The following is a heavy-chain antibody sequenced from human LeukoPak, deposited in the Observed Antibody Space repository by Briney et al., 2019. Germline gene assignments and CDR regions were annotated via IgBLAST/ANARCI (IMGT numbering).Heavy chain of an antibody. Sequence: PGGSLRLSCAVSGFTFSSYAMSWVRQAPGKGLEWVSAISGSGGSTYYADSVKGRFTISRDNSKNTLYLQMNSLRAEDTAVYYCAKDQGGDYYYYYYMDVWGKGTTVTVSS. J-gene: IGHJ6*03. V-gene: IGHV3-23*01. CDR3: AKDQGGDYYYYYYMDV. CDR1: GFTFSSYA. CDR2: ISGSGGST. D-gene: IGHD2-21*01.